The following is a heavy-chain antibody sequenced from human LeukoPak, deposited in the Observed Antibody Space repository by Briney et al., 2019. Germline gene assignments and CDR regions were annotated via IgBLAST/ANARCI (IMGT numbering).Heavy chain of an antibody. D-gene: IGHD1-7*01. Sequence: PGGSLRLSCAASGFTFSSYSMNWVRQAPGKGLEWVSSITSSSSYIYYADSVKGRFTFSRDNAKNSLYLQMNSLKTEDTAVYYCTRHETSIDYWGQGTLVTVSS. J-gene: IGHJ4*02. CDR2: ITSSSSYI. CDR3: TRHETSIDY. V-gene: IGHV3-21*04. CDR1: GFTFSSYS.